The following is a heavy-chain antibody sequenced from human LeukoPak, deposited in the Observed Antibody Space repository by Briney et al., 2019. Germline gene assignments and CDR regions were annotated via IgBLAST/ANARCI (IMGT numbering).Heavy chain of an antibody. J-gene: IGHJ4*02. V-gene: IGHV1-69*13. Sequence: ASVKVSCKASGGTFSSYAISWVRQAPGQWLEWMGGIIPIFGTANYAQKFQGRVTITADESTSTAYMELSSLRSEDTAVYYCARADYYGSGSTAIDYWGQGTLVTVSS. CDR3: ARADYYGSGSTAIDY. D-gene: IGHD3-10*01. CDR2: IIPIFGTA. CDR1: GGTFSSYA.